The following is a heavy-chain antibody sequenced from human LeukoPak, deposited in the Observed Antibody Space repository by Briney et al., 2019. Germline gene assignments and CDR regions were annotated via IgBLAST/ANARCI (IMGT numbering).Heavy chain of an antibody. V-gene: IGHV6-1*01. D-gene: IGHD6-13*01. J-gene: IGHJ5*02. CDR1: GDSVSSNSAA. CDR2: TYYRSKWYN. Sequence: SQTLSLTCAISGDSVSSNSAAWNWIRQSPSRGLEWLGRTYYRSKWYNDYAVSVKSRITINPDTSKNQFSLQLNSVTPEDTAVYYCARDLQKRSSLEGGFDPWGQGTLVTVSS. CDR3: ARDLQKRSSLEGGFDP.